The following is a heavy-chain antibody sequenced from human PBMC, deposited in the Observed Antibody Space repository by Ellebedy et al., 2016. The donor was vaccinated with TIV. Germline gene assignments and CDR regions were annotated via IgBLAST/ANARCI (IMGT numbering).Heavy chain of an antibody. V-gene: IGHV3-15*01. J-gene: IGHJ4*02. CDR2: IKSKSDGGTT. D-gene: IGHD1-14*01. CDR1: GFTFSNVW. Sequence: GESLKISCAASGFTFSNVWMSWVRRAPGKGLEWVGRIKSKSDGGTTEYAAPVRGRFTISRDYSKDMLFLQMDSLKTEDTAVYYCARVIGRNRGLVVVRLGGDYFDHWGQGTLVAVSS. CDR3: ARVIGRNRGLVVVRLGGDYFDH.